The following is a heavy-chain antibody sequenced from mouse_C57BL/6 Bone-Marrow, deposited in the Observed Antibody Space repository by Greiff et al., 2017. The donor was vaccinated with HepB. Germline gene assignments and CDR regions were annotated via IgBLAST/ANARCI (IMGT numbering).Heavy chain of an antibody. J-gene: IGHJ4*01. CDR1: GFSFNTYA. Sequence: EVQWVESGGGLVQPKGSLTLSCAASGFSFNTYAMNWVRQAPGKGLEWVARIRSKSNNYATYYADSVKDRFTISRDDSESMLYLQMNNLKTEDTAMYYCVRHNSYYYYAMDYWGQGTSVTVSS. CDR3: VRHNSYYYYAMDY. CDR2: IRSKSNNYAT. V-gene: IGHV10-1*01. D-gene: IGHD2-12*01.